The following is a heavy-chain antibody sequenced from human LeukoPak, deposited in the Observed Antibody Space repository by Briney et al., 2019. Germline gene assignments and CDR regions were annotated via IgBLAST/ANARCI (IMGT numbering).Heavy chain of an antibody. CDR3: ARDPGGYCSSTSCYAASGDAFDI. J-gene: IGHJ3*02. V-gene: IGHV1-69*01. Sequence: SVKVSCKASGGTFSSYAISWVRQAPGQGLEWMGGIIPIFGTANYAQKFQGRVTVTADESTSTAYMELSSLRSEDTAVYYCARDPGGYCSSTSCYAASGDAFDIWGQGTMVTVSS. CDR1: GGTFSSYA. D-gene: IGHD2-2*01. CDR2: IIPIFGTA.